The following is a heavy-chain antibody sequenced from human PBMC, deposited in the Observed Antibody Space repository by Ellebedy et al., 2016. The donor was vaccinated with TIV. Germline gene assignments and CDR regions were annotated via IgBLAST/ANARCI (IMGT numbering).Heavy chain of an antibody. D-gene: IGHD2-8*02. CDR2: IPYAGTIK. J-gene: IGHJ4*02. V-gene: IGHV3-30*04. CDR3: ARDYWDLFDY. Sequence: GESLKISCAASGFVFSSFAMHWVRQAPGKGLEWVAIIPYAGTIKYAESVKGRFTISRDDPKDTVYLHMDSLTTEDTAIYYCARDYWDLFDYWGQGTLVTVSS. CDR1: GFVFSSFA.